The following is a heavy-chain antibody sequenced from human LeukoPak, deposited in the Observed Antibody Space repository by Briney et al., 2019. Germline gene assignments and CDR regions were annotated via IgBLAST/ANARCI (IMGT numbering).Heavy chain of an antibody. J-gene: IGHJ4*02. V-gene: IGHV1-69*06. CDR3: ARAPPTVNPSYFDY. CDR2: IIPIFGTT. CDR1: GGTFSSYA. D-gene: IGHD4-11*01. Sequence: ASVRVSCKASGGTFSSYAISWVRQAPGHGLEWMGGIIPIFGTTNYAQRFQGRVTITADKSTSTAYMELSSLRSEDTAVYYCARAPPTVNPSYFDYWGQGTLVTVSS.